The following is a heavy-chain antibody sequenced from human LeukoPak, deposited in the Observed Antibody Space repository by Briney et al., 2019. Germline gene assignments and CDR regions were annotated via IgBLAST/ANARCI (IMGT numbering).Heavy chain of an antibody. CDR3: AGDNSLEDMAWWFDP. CDR1: GYTFTRNY. Sequence: ASVKVSCKSSGYTFTRNYMHWVRQAPGQGLEWVGLINPTGSTAWSAQKFRGRLTMTRDLSTTTDYMELSSLRLEDTAVYYCAGDNSLEDMAWWFDPWGQGTLVIVSS. J-gene: IGHJ5*02. CDR2: INPTGSTA. D-gene: IGHD5-24*01. V-gene: IGHV1-46*01.